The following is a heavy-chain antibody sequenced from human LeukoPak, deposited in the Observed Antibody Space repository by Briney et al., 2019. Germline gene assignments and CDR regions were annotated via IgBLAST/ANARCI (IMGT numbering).Heavy chain of an antibody. CDR1: GGSFSGYY. V-gene: IGHV4-34*01. CDR3: ARGAPYYYDSSGYYPDY. CDR2: INHSGST. Sequence: SETLSLTCAVYGGSFSGYYWSWIRQPPGKGLEWIGKINHSGSTNYNPSLKSRVTISVDTSKNQFSLKLSSVTAADTAVYYCARGAPYYYDSSGYYPDYWGQGTLVTVSS. J-gene: IGHJ4*02. D-gene: IGHD3-22*01.